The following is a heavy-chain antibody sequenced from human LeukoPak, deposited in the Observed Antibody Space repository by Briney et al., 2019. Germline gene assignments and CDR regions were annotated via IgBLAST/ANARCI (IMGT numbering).Heavy chain of an antibody. V-gene: IGHV3-15*06. J-gene: IGHJ4*02. D-gene: IGHD6-19*01. Sequence: GGSLRLSCVASGFTLSNAWMSWVRQAPGKGLEWVGHIKGKTDGGTTHYAAPVKGRFIISRDDSKNMLYLQMNSLKTEDTAFYYCTTDGGIAVRPLFDYWGQGTLVTVSS. CDR2: IKGKTDGGTT. CDR1: GFTLSNAW. CDR3: TTDGGIAVRPLFDY.